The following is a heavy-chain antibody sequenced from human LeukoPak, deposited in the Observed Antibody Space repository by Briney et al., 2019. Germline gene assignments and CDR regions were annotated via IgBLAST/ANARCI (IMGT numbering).Heavy chain of an antibody. V-gene: IGHV5-51*03. D-gene: IGHD3-16*01. CDR3: ARLHSYAYHY. CDR1: GYSFTSNW. Sequence: PGESLKISCRGSGYSFTSNWIGWVRQMPGKGLEWMGIIYPGDSDTRYSPSFQGQVTISADKSISTAYLLWGSLKASDTAMYYCARLHSYAYHYWGQGTLVTVSS. J-gene: IGHJ4*02. CDR2: IYPGDSDT.